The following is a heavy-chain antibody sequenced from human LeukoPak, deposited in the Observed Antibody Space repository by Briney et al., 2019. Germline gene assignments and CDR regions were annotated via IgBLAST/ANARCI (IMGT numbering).Heavy chain of an antibody. CDR3: ARGDDYNSYFFDY. V-gene: IGHV4-59*01. D-gene: IGHD5-24*01. J-gene: IGHJ4*01. CDR1: GGSISGYY. CDR2: IYYNGKS. Sequence: SETLSLTCTVSGGSISGYYWSWIRQSPGKGLEWIGYIYYNGKSNYNPSLNSRVTVSVDTSQNHFSLKLRSVTAADTAVYFCARGDDYNSYFFDYWGRGTLVTVSS.